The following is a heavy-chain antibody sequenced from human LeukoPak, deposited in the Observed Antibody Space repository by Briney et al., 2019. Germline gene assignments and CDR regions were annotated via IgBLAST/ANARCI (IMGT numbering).Heavy chain of an antibody. CDR1: GGSISSYY. D-gene: IGHD3-22*01. Sequence: SETLSLTCTVSGGSISSYYWSWVRQPPGKGLEWVGYIYYSGSTNYNPSLQSRVPISVDTSKNQFSLKLSSVTAADTAVYYCARVGDYYDSSGYYESDAFDIWGQGTMVTVSS. CDR2: IYYSGST. J-gene: IGHJ3*02. CDR3: ARVGDYYDSSGYYESDAFDI. V-gene: IGHV4-59*01.